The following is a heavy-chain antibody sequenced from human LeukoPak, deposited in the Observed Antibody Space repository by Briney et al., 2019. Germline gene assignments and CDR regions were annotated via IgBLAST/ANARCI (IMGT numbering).Heavy chain of an antibody. Sequence: GGSLRHSCGASGFTFDDYAMHWVRQAPGKGLEWVSGISWNSGSIGYADSVKGRFTISRDNAKNSLYLQMNSLRAEDTALYYCAKSYDILSPYYYYYYMDVWGKGTTVTVSS. V-gene: IGHV3-9*01. CDR2: ISWNSGSI. D-gene: IGHD3-9*01. J-gene: IGHJ6*03. CDR1: GFTFDDYA. CDR3: AKSYDILSPYYYYYYMDV.